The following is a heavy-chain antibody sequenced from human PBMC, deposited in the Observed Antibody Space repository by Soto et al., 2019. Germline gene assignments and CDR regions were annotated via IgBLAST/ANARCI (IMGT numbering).Heavy chain of an antibody. CDR3: ARCRGFWSGELPKDNWFDP. CDR1: GGTFSSYT. V-gene: IGHV1-69*02. CDR2: IVPILGIA. Sequence: ASVKVSCKASGGTFSSYTISWVRQAPGQGLEWMGRIVPILGIANYAQKFQGRVTITADKSTSTAYMELSSLRSEETAVYYCARCRGFWSGELPKDNWFDPWGQGTLVTVSS. J-gene: IGHJ5*02. D-gene: IGHD3-3*01.